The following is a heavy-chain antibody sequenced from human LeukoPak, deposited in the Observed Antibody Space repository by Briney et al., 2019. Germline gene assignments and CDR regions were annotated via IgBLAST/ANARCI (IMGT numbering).Heavy chain of an antibody. Sequence: SETLSLTCTVSGGSISNYYWGWIRQPPGKGLEWIGSIYHSGSTYYNPSLKSRVTISVDTSKNQFSLKLSSVTAADTAVYYCALFWYWFDPWGQGTLVTVSS. CDR3: ALFWYWFDP. D-gene: IGHD3-3*01. CDR2: IYHSGST. V-gene: IGHV4-38-2*02. J-gene: IGHJ5*02. CDR1: GGSISNYY.